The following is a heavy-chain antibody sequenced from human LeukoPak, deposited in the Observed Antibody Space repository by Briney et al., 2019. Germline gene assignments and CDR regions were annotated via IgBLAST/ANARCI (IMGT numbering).Heavy chain of an antibody. V-gene: IGHV3-30-3*01. D-gene: IGHD3-22*01. J-gene: IGHJ4*02. CDR1: GFTFSSYA. CDR3: ARELAYYDSSGYYDY. CDR2: ISYDGSNK. Sequence: PGGSLRLSCAASGFTFSSYAMHWVRQAPGKGLEWVAVISYDGSNKYYADSVKGRFTISRDNSKNTLYLQMNSLRAEDTAVYYCARELAYYDSSGYYDYWGQGTLVTVSS.